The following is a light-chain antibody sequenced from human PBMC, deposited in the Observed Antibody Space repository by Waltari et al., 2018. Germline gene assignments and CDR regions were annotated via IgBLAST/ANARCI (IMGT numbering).Light chain of an antibody. CDR3: QQAKSFPLT. J-gene: IGKJ4*01. V-gene: IGKV1-12*01. CDR2: AAS. CDR1: QDVRSW. Sequence: DIQLTQSPSFVSASVGDRVTIFCRASQDVRSWLAWYQQRPGKAPKLLSYAASNLENGVPSRFSGSGSETNFTLTGKSLQPEDFATYYCQQAKSFPLTFRGGTKVEI.